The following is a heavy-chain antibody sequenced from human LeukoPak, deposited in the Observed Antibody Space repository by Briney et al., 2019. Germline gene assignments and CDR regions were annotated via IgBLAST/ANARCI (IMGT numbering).Heavy chain of an antibody. Sequence: SQTLSLTCAISGDSVSSNSAAWNWIRQSPSRGLEWLGRTYYRSKLYNDYAVSVKSRITIHPDTSKNQFSLQLNSVTPEDTAVYYCAVTRGYSYGFVRWGQGTLVTVSS. V-gene: IGHV6-1*01. J-gene: IGHJ4*02. CDR1: GDSVSSNSAA. CDR3: AVTRGYSYGFVR. CDR2: TYYRSKLYN. D-gene: IGHD5-18*01.